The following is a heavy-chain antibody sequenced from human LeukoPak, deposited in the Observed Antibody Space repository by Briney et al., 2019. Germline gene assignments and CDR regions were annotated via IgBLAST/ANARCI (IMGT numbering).Heavy chain of an antibody. J-gene: IGHJ5*02. CDR1: GFTFDDYA. D-gene: IGHD3-10*01. CDR2: ISWNSGSI. CDR3: AKGTMVRGVKAWYNWFDP. V-gene: IGHV3-9*01. Sequence: PGRSLRLSCAASGFTFDDYAMHWVRQAPGKGLEWVSGISWNSGSIGYADSVKGRFTISRDNAKNSLYLQMNSLRAEDTALYYCAKGTMVRGVKAWYNWFDPWGQGTLVTVSS.